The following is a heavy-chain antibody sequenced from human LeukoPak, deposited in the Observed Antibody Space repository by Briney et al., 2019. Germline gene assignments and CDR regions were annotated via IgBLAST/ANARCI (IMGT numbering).Heavy chain of an antibody. Sequence: GGSLRLPCAASGFTFSSYSMNWVRQAPGKGLEWVSSINSSSSYRYYADSVKGRFTISRDNAKNSLYLQMNSLRAEDTAVYYCAKGTIVGATGKEFDYWGQGTLVTVSS. CDR2: INSSSSYR. J-gene: IGHJ4*02. CDR3: AKGTIVGATGKEFDY. V-gene: IGHV3-21*04. CDR1: GFTFSSYS. D-gene: IGHD1-26*01.